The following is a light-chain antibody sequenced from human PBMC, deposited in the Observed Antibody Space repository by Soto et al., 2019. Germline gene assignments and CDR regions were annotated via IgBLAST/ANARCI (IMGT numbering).Light chain of an antibody. CDR2: GAS. CDR1: QGVRSY. V-gene: IGKV1-9*01. J-gene: IGKJ1*01. CDR3: HQVYTYPRT. Sequence: IQLTQSPSSLSTSVGDRVTITCRASQGVRSYLAWFQQRPGKAPKLLIFGASTLQNGVPARFSGGGFGTEFTLTITSLQPEDFATYYCHQVYTYPRTFGQGTKVDIK.